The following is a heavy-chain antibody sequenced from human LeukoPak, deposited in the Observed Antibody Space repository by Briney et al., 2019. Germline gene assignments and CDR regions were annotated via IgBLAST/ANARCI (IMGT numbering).Heavy chain of an antibody. CDR1: GFTFSSYG. V-gene: IGHV3-30*18. CDR3: AKDLRYYYDSSGYP. J-gene: IGHJ5*02. Sequence: GRSLRLSCAASGFTFSSYGMHWVRQAPGKGLEWVAVISYDGSNKYYADSVKGRFTISRDNSKNTLYLQMNSLRAEDTAVYYCAKDLRYYYDSSGYPWGQGTLVTVSS. CDR2: ISYDGSNK. D-gene: IGHD3-22*01.